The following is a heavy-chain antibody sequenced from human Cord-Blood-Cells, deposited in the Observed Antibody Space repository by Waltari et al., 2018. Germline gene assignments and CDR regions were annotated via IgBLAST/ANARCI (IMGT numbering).Heavy chain of an antibody. D-gene: IGHD2-15*01. V-gene: IGHV4-34*01. CDR1: GGSFSGYY. Sequence: QVQLQQWGAGLLKPSETLSLTCAVYGGSFSGYYWSWIRQPPGKGLEWIGEINHSGSTNYHPSLKSRVTISVDTSKNQFSLKLSSVTAADTAVYYCARGIYCSGGSCYFDYWGQGTLVTVSS. J-gene: IGHJ4*02. CDR2: INHSGST. CDR3: ARGIYCSGGSCYFDY.